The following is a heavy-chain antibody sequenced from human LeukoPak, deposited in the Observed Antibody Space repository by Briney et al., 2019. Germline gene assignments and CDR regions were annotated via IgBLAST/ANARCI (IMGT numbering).Heavy chain of an antibody. CDR2: INHSGST. V-gene: IGHV4-34*01. J-gene: IGHJ4*02. D-gene: IGHD4-17*01. CDR1: GGSFSGYY. CDR3: AGGSYGDYDY. Sequence: SETLSLTCAVYGGSFSGYYWSWIRQPPGKGLEWIGEINHSGSTNYNPSLKSRVTISVDTSKNQFSLKLSSVTAADTAVYYCAGGSYGDYDYWGQGTPVTVSS.